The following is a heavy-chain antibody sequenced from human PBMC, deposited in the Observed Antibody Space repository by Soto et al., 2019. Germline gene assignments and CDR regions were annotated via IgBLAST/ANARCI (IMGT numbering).Heavy chain of an antibody. D-gene: IGHD2-2*01. Sequence: SETLSLTCTVSGGSISSYYWSWIRQPPGKGLEWIGYIYYSGSTNYNPSLKSRVTISVDTFKNQFSLKLSSVTAADTVVYYCARGDCSSTSCPFDYWGQGTLVTVSS. CDR2: IYYSGST. J-gene: IGHJ4*02. CDR3: ARGDCSSTSCPFDY. V-gene: IGHV4-59*08. CDR1: GGSISSYY.